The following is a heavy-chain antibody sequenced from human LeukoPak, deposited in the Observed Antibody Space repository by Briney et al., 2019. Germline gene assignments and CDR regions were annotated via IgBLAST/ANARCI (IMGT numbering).Heavy chain of an antibody. CDR1: GGSISSSSYY. Sequence: SETLSLTCTVSGGSISSSSYYWSWIRQPPGKGLEWIGSIYYSGSTHYNPSLKSRVPISVDTSKNQFSLKLSSVTAADTAVYYCARGRRYDFWSGQNRDYYYYMDVWGKGTTVTVSS. J-gene: IGHJ6*03. CDR3: ARGRRYDFWSGQNRDYYYYMDV. CDR2: IYYSGST. V-gene: IGHV4-39*07. D-gene: IGHD3-3*01.